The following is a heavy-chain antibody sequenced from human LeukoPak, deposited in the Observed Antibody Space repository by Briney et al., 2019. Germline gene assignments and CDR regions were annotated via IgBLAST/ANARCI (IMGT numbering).Heavy chain of an antibody. CDR3: TSQGYSSSSDAFDI. D-gene: IGHD6-13*01. Sequence: GGSLRLSCAASGFTFSGSAMHWVRQASGKGLEWVGRFRGKANSYATAYAASVKGRFTISRDDSKNTAYLQMNSLKTEDTAVYYCTSQGYSSSSDAFDIWGQGTMVTVSS. CDR2: FRGKANSYAT. CDR1: GFTFSGSA. J-gene: IGHJ3*02. V-gene: IGHV3-73*01.